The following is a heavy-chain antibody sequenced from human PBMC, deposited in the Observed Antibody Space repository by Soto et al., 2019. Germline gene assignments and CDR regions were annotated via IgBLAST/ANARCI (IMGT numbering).Heavy chain of an antibody. V-gene: IGHV4-30-4*01. D-gene: IGHD2-2*01. CDR1: GGSISGGDYY. CDR2: IYYSGST. Sequence: TLSLTCTVSGGSISGGDYYWSWIRQPPGKGLEWIGYIYYSGSTYYNPSLKSRVSISVDVFKNQFSLTLSSVTAADTAVYYCARETSVFAPATAMPGKYWGQGSLVTVSS. CDR3: ARETSVFAPATAMPGKY. J-gene: IGHJ4*02.